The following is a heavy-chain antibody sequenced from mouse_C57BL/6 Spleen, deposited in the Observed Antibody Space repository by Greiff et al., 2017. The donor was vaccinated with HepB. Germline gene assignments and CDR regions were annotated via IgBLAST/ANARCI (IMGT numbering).Heavy chain of an antibody. CDR1: GYTFTSYW. V-gene: IGHV1-64*01. J-gene: IGHJ1*03. D-gene: IGHD1-1*01. CDR3: ARRDYGSSEGFDV. Sequence: VQLQQPGAELVKPGASVKLSCKASGYTFTSYWMHWVKQRPGQGLEWIGMIHPNSGSTNYNEKFKSKATLTVDKSSSTAYMQFSSLTSEDSAVYYCARRDYGSSEGFDVWGTGTTVTVSS. CDR2: IHPNSGST.